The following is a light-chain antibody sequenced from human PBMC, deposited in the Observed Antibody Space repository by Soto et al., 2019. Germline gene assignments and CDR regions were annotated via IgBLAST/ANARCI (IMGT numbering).Light chain of an antibody. CDR1: SSNIGSNT. V-gene: IGLV1-44*01. Sequence: QSVLTQPPSASGTPGQRVTISCSGSSSNIGSNTVNWYHQLPGTAPKLLIYSNNQRPPGVPDRFSGSKSGTSASLAISGLQSEDEADYYCAAWHDSLNGPNYDFGTGTKVTVL. CDR2: SNN. J-gene: IGLJ1*01. CDR3: AAWHDSLNGPNYD.